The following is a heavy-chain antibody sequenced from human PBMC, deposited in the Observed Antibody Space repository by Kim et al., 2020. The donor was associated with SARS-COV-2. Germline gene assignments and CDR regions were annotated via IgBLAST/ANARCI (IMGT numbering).Heavy chain of an antibody. V-gene: IGHV3-23*01. D-gene: IGHD3-3*02. J-gene: IGHJ6*02. CDR1: GFTFSSCS. Sequence: GGSLRLSCAASGFTFSSCSMSWVRQAPGKGLEWVSAISGNGGNTYYADSVKGRFTISRDNSKNTLYLQMNSLRVGDTAVYYCAKGISKSIYYYYGMDVWGQGTTGTVSS. CDR3: AKGISKSIYYYYGMDV. CDR2: ISGNGGNT.